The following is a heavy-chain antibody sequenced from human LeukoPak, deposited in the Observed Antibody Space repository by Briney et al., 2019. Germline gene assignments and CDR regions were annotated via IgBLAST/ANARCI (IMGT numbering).Heavy chain of an antibody. CDR1: GGSISSYY. J-gene: IGHJ5*01. V-gene: IGHV4-59*01. CDR2: IYYSGST. Sequence: SETLSLTCTVSGGSISSYYWSWIRQPPGKGLEWIGSIYYSGSTDYNPSLKSRVTISIDTSKNQFSLKLSSVTAADTAVYYCARGYSSSWYDSWGQGTLVTVSS. CDR3: ARGYSSSWYDS. D-gene: IGHD6-13*01.